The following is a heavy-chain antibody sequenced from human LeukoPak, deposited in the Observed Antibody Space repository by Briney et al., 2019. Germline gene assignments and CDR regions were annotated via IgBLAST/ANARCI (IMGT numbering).Heavy chain of an antibody. CDR2: IYYSGST. D-gene: IGHD3-10*01. J-gene: IGHJ4*02. CDR3: ARHYGP. V-gene: IGHV4-59*08. CDR1: GGSISSYY. Sequence: SETLSLTCTVSGGSISSYYWSWIRQPPGKGQEWIGYIYYSGSTNYNPFLKSRVTISVDTSKNQFSLKLNSVTATDTAVYYCARHYGPWGQGTLVTVSS.